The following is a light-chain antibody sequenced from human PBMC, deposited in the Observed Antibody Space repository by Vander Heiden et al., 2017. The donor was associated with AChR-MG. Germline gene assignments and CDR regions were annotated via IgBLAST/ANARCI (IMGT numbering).Light chain of an antibody. V-gene: IGKV1-33*01. CDR2: DAS. Sequence: DIRLTHSPSSLSASVGNRVTITCRASQGISSYLNWYQQKAGKAPKLLIYDASNLGSGVPSRFSGSGSGTDFTFTISSLQPEDIATYYCQQSDSPPYTFGQGTKLEIK. CDR3: QQSDSPPYT. J-gene: IGKJ2*01. CDR1: QGISSY.